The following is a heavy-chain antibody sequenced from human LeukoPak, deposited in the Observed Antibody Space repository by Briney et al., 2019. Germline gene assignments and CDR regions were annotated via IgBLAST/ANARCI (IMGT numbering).Heavy chain of an antibody. J-gene: IGHJ4*02. CDR1: GGSISSSSYY. CDR2: INHSGST. V-gene: IGHV4-39*07. Sequence: SETLSLTCTVSGGSISSSSYYWSWIRQPPGKGLEWIGEINHSGSTNYNPSLKSRVTISVDTSKNQFSLKLSSVTAADTAVYYCARSFTWFGTYFDYWGQGTLVTVSS. D-gene: IGHD3-10*01. CDR3: ARSFTWFGTYFDY.